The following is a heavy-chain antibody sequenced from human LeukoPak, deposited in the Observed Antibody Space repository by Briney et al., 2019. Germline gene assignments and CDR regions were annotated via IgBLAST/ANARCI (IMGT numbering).Heavy chain of an antibody. CDR3: AKVGSGWPGYYFDY. D-gene: IGHD6-19*01. V-gene: IGHV3-64*02. CDR2: ISSNGGTT. Sequence: GGSLRPSCAASGFTFSSYAMHWVRLSPGKGLEYVSGISSNGGTTSYADSVQDRFTISRDNSKNTLYLQMGSLRGEDMAVYYCAKVGSGWPGYYFDYWGQGTLVTVSS. CDR1: GFTFSSYA. J-gene: IGHJ4*02.